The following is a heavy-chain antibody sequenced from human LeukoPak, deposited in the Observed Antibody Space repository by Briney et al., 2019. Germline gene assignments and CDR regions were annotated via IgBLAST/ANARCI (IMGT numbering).Heavy chain of an antibody. V-gene: IGHV3-23*01. CDR2: ISGSGGST. Sequence: GGSLRLSCAASGFTFISYAMSWVRQAPGKGLEWVSAISGSGGSTYYADSVKGRFTISRDNSGNTLYLQTNSLRAEDTAVYYCAKDLRDMTTVTTPIYWGQGTLVTVSS. D-gene: IGHD4-17*01. CDR3: AKDLRDMTTVTTPIY. CDR1: GFTFISYA. J-gene: IGHJ4*02.